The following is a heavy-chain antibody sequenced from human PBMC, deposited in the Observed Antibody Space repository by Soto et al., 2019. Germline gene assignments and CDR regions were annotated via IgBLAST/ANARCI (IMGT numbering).Heavy chain of an antibody. CDR3: ATRLVGAKLAKHDWALDY. D-gene: IGHD1-26*01. Sequence: GGSLRLSCAASGFTFNSYGMHWVRQAPGKGLEWVAVISYDGSNKYYADSVKGRFTISRDNSKNTLYLQMNSLRAEDTAVYYCATRLVGAKLAKHDWALDYWGQGTLVTVSS. CDR1: GFTFNSYG. J-gene: IGHJ4*02. CDR2: ISYDGSNK. V-gene: IGHV3-30*03.